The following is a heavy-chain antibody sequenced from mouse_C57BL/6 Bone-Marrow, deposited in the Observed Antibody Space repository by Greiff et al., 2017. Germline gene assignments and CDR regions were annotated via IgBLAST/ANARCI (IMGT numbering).Heavy chain of an antibody. CDR2: IYPGSGST. CDR3: LEGLDY. V-gene: IGHV1-55*01. CDR1: CYTFTSHW. Sequence: QVEPQQPGAELVKPGASGKTFCKASCYTFTSHWITWVKQRPGQGPEWIGEIYPGSGSTYLNEKFKSQATLTTDTTYSTAYMQLSSLTSEGSTVYYSLEGLDYWGQGTTLTVSS. J-gene: IGHJ2*01. D-gene: IGHD6-5*01.